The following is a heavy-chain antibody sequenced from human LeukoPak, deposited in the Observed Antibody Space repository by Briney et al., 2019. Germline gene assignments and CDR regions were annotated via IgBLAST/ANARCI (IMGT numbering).Heavy chain of an antibody. CDR1: GFSFSSYS. J-gene: IGHJ4*02. CDR3: AREYGYSSGWYQGCFDY. CDR2: TSSRGTYK. D-gene: IGHD6-19*01. V-gene: IGHV3-21*01. Sequence: GGSLRLSCAASGFSFSSYSLNWVRQAPGKGLEWVSSTSSRGTYKNSADSLKGRFTISRDNAKNSLFLQMNTLRVEDTAVYYCAREYGYSSGWYQGCFDYWGQGTLVTVSS.